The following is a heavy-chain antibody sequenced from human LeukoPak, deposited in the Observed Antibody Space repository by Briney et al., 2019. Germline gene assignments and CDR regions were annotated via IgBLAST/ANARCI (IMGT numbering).Heavy chain of an antibody. V-gene: IGHV3-7*03. CDR2: INPDGREN. CDR1: GFTFSSSW. Sequence: GGSLRLSCAASGFTFSSSWMNWVRQVPGKGLEWVANINPDGRENNYVDSVKDRFTISRDNAKKSLYLQMNSLRAEDTAVYYCARVLYSTSWYYDYWGQGTLVTVSS. D-gene: IGHD6-13*01. J-gene: IGHJ4*02. CDR3: ARVLYSTSWYYDY.